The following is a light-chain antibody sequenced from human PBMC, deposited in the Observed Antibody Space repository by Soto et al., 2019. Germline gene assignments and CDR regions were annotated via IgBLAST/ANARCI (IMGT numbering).Light chain of an antibody. V-gene: IGLV2-18*02. Sequence: QSVLTQPPSVSGSPGQSVAISCTGTGSDVGTYNRVSWYQQPPGTAPKLMIYDVSDQPSGVPDRFSGSKSGNTASLTISGLQAEDDADYYSTSYAISSTYVLGTLTNVT. J-gene: IGLJ1*01. CDR2: DVS. CDR3: TSYAISSTYV. CDR1: GSDVGTYNR.